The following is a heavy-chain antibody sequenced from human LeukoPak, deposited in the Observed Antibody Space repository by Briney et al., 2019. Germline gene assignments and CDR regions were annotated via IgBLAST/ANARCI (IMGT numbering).Heavy chain of an antibody. CDR3: AREMYSSGWLNAFDI. D-gene: IGHD6-19*01. J-gene: IGHJ3*02. CDR1: GFTFDDYG. CDR2: INWNGGSA. Sequence: GGSLRLSFAASGFTFDDYGMSWVRQAPGKGLEWVSGINWNGGSAGYADSVKGRFTISRDNAKTSLYLQMNSLRAEDTALYYCAREMYSSGWLNAFDIWGQGTMVTVSS. V-gene: IGHV3-20*03.